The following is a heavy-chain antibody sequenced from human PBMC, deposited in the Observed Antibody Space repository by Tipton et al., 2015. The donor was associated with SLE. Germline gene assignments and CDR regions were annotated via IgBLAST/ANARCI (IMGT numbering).Heavy chain of an antibody. CDR2: ISAYNGNT. Sequence: QSGAEVKKPGASVKVSCKASGYTFASYGISWVRQAPGQGLEWMGWISAYNGNTNYAQKFQGRVTMTEDTSTDTAYMELSSLRSEGTAVYYCATENSSRGGGDYYYYYMDVWGKGTTVTVSS. CDR3: ATENSSRGGGDYYYYYMDV. D-gene: IGHD6-13*01. CDR1: GYTFASYG. J-gene: IGHJ6*03. V-gene: IGHV1-18*01.